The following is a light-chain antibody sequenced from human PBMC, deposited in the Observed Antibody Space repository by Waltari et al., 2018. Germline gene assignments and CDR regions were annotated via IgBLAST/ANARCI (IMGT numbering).Light chain of an antibody. J-gene: IGKJ1*01. Sequence: EIVLTQSPGTLSLSPGERATLSCRASQRVTSGYIAWYQHKPGQAPRLLIYTASTTGIPDRFSGSGSGTDFLLTINGLEPEDFAVYYCQYYGSAPRTFGQGTKVEIK. CDR1: QRVTSGY. CDR2: TAS. CDR3: QYYGSAPRT. V-gene: IGKV3-20*01.